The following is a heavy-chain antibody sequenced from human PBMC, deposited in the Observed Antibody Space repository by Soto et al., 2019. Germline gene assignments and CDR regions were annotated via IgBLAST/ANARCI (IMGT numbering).Heavy chain of an antibody. D-gene: IGHD5-18*01. V-gene: IGHV3-21*01. CDR3: AREVDTAMAKGDYYYGMDV. J-gene: IGHJ6*02. Sequence: EVQLVESGGGLVKPGGSLRLSCAASGFTFSSYSMNWVRQAPGKGLEWVSSISSSSSYIYYADSVKGRFTISRDNAKNSLYLQMNSLRAEDTAVYYCAREVDTAMAKGDYYYGMDVWGQGTTVTVSS. CDR1: GFTFSSYS. CDR2: ISSSSSYI.